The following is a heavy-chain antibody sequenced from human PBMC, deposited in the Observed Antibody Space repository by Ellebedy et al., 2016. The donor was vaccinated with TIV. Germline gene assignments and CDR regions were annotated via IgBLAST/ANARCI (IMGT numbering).Heavy chain of an antibody. Sequence: PGGSLRLSCAASGFTFSSYAMSWVRQAPGKGLEWVSGISGSAVSTAYADSVKGRFTISRDNSKSMVHLQMNSLRPEDTAVYYCAKDRTSGDGYWVFDQWGQGTLVTVAS. V-gene: IGHV3-23*01. CDR3: AKDRTSGDGYWVFDQ. CDR2: ISGSAVST. D-gene: IGHD5-18*01. CDR1: GFTFSSYA. J-gene: IGHJ4*02.